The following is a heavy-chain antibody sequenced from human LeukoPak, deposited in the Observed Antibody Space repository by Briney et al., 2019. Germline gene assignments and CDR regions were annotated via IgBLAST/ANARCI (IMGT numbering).Heavy chain of an antibody. CDR1: GYTFTSYD. Sequence: GASVKVSCKASGYTFTSYDINWVRQATGQGLEWMGWMNPNSGNTGYAQKFQGRVAMTRNTSISTAYMELSSLRSEDTAVYYCASPQVGLGATREGYYYMDVWGKGTTVTVSS. CDR3: ASPQVGLGATREGYYYMDV. V-gene: IGHV1-8*01. D-gene: IGHD1-26*01. CDR2: MNPNSGNT. J-gene: IGHJ6*03.